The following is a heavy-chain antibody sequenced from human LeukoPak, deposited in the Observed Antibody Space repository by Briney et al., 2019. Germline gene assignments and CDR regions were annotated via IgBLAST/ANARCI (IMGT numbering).Heavy chain of an antibody. CDR3: ARDSPFDSSGYYEFDY. V-gene: IGHV3-20*04. Sequence: PGGSLRLSCAASGFTFDDYGMSWVRQAPGKGLEWVSGINWNGGSTGYADSVKGRFTISRDNAKNSLYLQMKSLRAEDTALYYCARDSPFDSSGYYEFDYWGQGTLVTVSS. CDR2: INWNGGST. D-gene: IGHD3-22*01. J-gene: IGHJ4*02. CDR1: GFTFDDYG.